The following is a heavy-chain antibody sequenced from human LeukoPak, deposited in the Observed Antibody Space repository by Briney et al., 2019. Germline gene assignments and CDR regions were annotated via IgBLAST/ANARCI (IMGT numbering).Heavy chain of an antibody. Sequence: PGGSLRLSCAASGFTFSSYGMHWVRQAPGKGLEGVAVISYDGSNKYYADSVKGRFTISRDNSKNTLYLQMNSLRAEDKAVYYCAKEGLHYDILTGSIYYYGMDVWGQGTTVTVSS. V-gene: IGHV3-30*18. CDR1: GFTFSSYG. CDR2: ISYDGSNK. CDR3: AKEGLHYDILTGSIYYYGMDV. D-gene: IGHD3-9*01. J-gene: IGHJ6*02.